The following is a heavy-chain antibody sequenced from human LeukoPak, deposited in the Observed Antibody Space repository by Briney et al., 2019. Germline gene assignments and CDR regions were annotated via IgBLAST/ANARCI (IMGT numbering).Heavy chain of an antibody. CDR1: GFTFSSYA. CDR2: ISGSGGST. J-gene: IGHJ3*02. V-gene: IGHV3-23*01. Sequence: GGSLRLSCAASGFTFSSYAMSWVRQAPGKGLEWVSAISGSGGSTYYADSVKGRFTISRDNSKNTLYLQMNSLRAEDTAVYYCAKALYYYDSSGYGDAFDIWGQGTMVTVS. CDR3: AKALYYYDSSGYGDAFDI. D-gene: IGHD3-22*01.